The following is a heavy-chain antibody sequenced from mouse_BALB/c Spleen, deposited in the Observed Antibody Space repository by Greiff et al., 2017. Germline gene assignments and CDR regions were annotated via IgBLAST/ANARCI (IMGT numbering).Heavy chain of an antibody. V-gene: IGHV5-6-3*01. D-gene: IGHD2-14*01. CDR1: GFTFSSYG. Sequence: DVHLVESGGGLVQPGGSLKLSCAASGFTFSSYGMSWVRQTPDKRLELVATINSNGGSTYYPDSVKGRFTISRDNAKNTLYLQMSSLKSEDTAMYYCARFRYDAWFAYWGQGTLVTVSA. J-gene: IGHJ3*01. CDR3: ARFRYDAWFAY. CDR2: INSNGGST.